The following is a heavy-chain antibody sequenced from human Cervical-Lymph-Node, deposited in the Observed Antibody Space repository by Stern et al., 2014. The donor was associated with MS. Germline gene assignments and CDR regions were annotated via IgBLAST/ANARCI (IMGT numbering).Heavy chain of an antibody. J-gene: IGHJ4*02. D-gene: IGHD3-3*01. Sequence: EVQLVESGGGLVQPGRSLRLSCAASGFTFDDYAMHWVRQAPGQGLEWVSGITRNSVSVCYADSVKGRFTISRDNAKNSLYLQMNSLRGDDTALYYCAKGSGGSGYYPVALDYWGQGTLVTVSS. CDR2: ITRNSVSV. V-gene: IGHV3-9*01. CDR3: AKGSGGSGYYPVALDY. CDR1: GFTFDDYA.